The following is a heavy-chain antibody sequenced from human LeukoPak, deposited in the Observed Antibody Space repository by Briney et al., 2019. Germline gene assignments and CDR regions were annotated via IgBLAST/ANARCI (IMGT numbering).Heavy chain of an antibody. CDR2: ISYDGNSK. CDR1: GFTFSSYG. CDR3: ARVRYCDY. Sequence: GGSLRLSCAASGFTFSSYGMHWVRQAPGKGLECVAVISYDGNSKYYADSVKGRFTISRDNAKNTLHLQMNSLRAEDTAVYYCARVRYCDYWGQGTLVTVSS. D-gene: IGHD1-14*01. J-gene: IGHJ4*02. V-gene: IGHV3-30*03.